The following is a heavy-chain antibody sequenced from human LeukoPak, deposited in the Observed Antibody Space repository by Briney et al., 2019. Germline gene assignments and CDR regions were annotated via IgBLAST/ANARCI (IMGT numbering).Heavy chain of an antibody. D-gene: IGHD3-9*01. CDR3: ARGGGVDILTGFQY. J-gene: IGHJ4*02. CDR2: IIPILDVT. CDR1: GGTFTNYA. Sequence: VASVKVSCKASGGTFTNYAINWVRQAPGQGLEWMGRIIPILDVTNYAQKFQGRVTITADQSTSTAYMELSSLRSEDTAVYYCARGGGVDILTGFQYWGQGTLVTVSS. V-gene: IGHV1-69*04.